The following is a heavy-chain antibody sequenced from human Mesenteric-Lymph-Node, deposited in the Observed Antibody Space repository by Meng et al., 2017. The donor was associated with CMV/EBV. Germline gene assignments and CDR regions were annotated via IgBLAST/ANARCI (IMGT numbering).Heavy chain of an antibody. CDR3: ARDPGYDILTGYYIGTYFDY. J-gene: IGHJ4*02. D-gene: IGHD3-9*01. CDR2: ISAYNGNT. V-gene: IGHV1-18*01. Sequence: WVRQAPGQGLEWMGWISAYNGNTNYAQKLQGRVTMTTDTSTSTAYMELRSLRSDDTAVYYCARDPGYDILTGYYIGTYFDYWGQGTLVTVSS.